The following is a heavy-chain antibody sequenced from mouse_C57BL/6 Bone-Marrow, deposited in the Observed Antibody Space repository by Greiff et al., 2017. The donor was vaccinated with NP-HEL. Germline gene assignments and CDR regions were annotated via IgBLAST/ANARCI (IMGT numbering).Heavy chain of an antibody. Sequence: QVQLQQSGAELVRPGASVTLSCKASGYTFTDYEMHWVKQTPVHGLEWIGAIDPETGGTAYNQKFKGKAILTADKSSSTAYMELRSLTSEDSAVYYCTRESGHSYGYYYAMDYWGQGTSVTVSS. V-gene: IGHV1-15*01. CDR3: TRESGHSYGYYYAMDY. J-gene: IGHJ4*01. D-gene: IGHD2-2*01. CDR1: GYTFTDYE. CDR2: IDPETGGT.